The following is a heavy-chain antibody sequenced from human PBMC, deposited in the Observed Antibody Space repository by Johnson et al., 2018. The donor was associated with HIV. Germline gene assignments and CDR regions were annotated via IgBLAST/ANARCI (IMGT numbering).Heavy chain of an antibody. Sequence: VQLVESGGVVVQPGGSLRLSCAASGFTFSNYDMHWVRQVTGKGLEWVSAIGTAGDTYYTGSVKGRFTISRENAENSLYLQMNTLRADDTAVYYCARVAADSSGYYRDAFDMWGQGTLVTVSS. CDR3: ARVAADSSGYYRDAFDM. V-gene: IGHV3-13*01. D-gene: IGHD3-22*01. CDR1: GFTFSNYD. CDR2: IGTAGDT. J-gene: IGHJ3*02.